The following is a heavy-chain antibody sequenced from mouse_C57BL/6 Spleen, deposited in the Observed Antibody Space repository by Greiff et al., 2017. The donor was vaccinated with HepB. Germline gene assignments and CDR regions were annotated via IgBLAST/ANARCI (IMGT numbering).Heavy chain of an antibody. CDR2: IYPGSGST. V-gene: IGHV1-55*01. D-gene: IGHD1-1*01. CDR3: ARSRYYGSSPWYFDV. CDR1: GYTFTSYW. J-gene: IGHJ1*03. Sequence: QVQLQQPGAELVKPGASVKMSCKASGYTFTSYWITWVKQRPGQGLEWIGDIYPGSGSTNYNEKFKSKATLTVDTSSSTAYMQLSSLTSEDSAVYYCARSRYYGSSPWYFDVWGTGTTVTVSS.